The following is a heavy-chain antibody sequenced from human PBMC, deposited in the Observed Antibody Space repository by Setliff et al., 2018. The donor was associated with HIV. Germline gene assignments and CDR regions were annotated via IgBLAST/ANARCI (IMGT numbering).Heavy chain of an antibody. J-gene: IGHJ4*02. CDR1: GFIFDDHA. V-gene: IGHV3-9*01. CDR3: VKDRFPTLEPRGWIDY. D-gene: IGHD3-3*01. CDR2: ISWTSGRI. Sequence: GGSLRLSCAASGFIFDDHAMHWVRQAPGKGLEWVSGISWTSGRIAYADSVKGRFTISRDNAKNSVYLQTNSLRPEDTAFYYCVKDRFPTLEPRGWIDYWGQGALVTVSS.